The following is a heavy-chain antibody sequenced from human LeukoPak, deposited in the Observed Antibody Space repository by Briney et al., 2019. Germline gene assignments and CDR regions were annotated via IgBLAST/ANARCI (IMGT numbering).Heavy chain of an antibody. J-gene: IGHJ6*02. D-gene: IGHD3-3*01. CDR1: GGSISSGYYY. CDR3: ARTSPGVVTAFDYYGLDV. V-gene: IGHV4-31*01. Sequence: SQTLSLTCTVSGGSISSGYYYWSWIRQHPGKGLEWIGYISYSGNTYYNPSLKSQVTISVDTSKSQFSLRLNSVTAADTAVYYCARTSPGVVTAFDYYGLDVWGQGTTVTVSS. CDR2: ISYSGNT.